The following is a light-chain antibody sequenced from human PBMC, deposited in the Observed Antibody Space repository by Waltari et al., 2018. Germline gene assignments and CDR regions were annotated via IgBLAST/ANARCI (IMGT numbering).Light chain of an antibody. Sequence: ATPSRRASQSVSSYLAWYQQKAGQAPRLLIYDASTRATGIPARFSGSGSGTDFTLTISSLEPEDFALYYCQQRSDWPTFGQGTRLEIE. CDR3: QQRSDWPT. CDR1: QSVSSY. V-gene: IGKV3-11*01. J-gene: IGKJ5*01. CDR2: DAS.